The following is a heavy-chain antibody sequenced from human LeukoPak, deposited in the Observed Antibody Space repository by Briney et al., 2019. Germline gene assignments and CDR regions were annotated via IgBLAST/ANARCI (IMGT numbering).Heavy chain of an antibody. D-gene: IGHD2-2*03. CDR3: GRDEDIPTYPNWIET. Sequence: ASVTVSCKASGYSFFNTGITWVRQAPGQGPEWIGWVSTYTGNTNYAEKVQGRVTMTTDTSTDTAYMELRSLISDDTAVYYCGRDEDIPTYPNWIETWGQGTLVTVSS. V-gene: IGHV1-18*01. CDR2: VSTYTGNT. CDR1: GYSFFNTG. J-gene: IGHJ5*02.